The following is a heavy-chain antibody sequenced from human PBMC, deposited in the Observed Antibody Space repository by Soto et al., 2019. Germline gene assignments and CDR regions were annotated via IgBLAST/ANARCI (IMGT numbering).Heavy chain of an antibody. J-gene: IGHJ2*01. Sequence: QVQLVQSGAEVKKPGSSVKVSCKASGGTFSSYTISWVRQAPGQGLEWMGRIIPILGIANYAQKFQGRVTITADKSTRTAYMELSSLRSEDTAVYYCARDSPIAAAGRGWYFALWGRGTLVTVSS. CDR2: IIPILGIA. CDR1: GGTFSSYT. CDR3: ARDSPIAAAGRGWYFAL. D-gene: IGHD6-13*01. V-gene: IGHV1-69*08.